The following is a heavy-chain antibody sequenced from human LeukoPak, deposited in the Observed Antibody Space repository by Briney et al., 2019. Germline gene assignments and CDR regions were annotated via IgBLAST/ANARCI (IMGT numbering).Heavy chain of an antibody. CDR2: IWYDGSNK. D-gene: IGHD3-3*01. V-gene: IGHV3-33*06. CDR3: AKGTRYYDFWSGYLSSPHNWFDP. J-gene: IGHJ5*02. CDR1: GFTFSSYG. Sequence: GRSLRLSCAASGFTFSSYGMHWVRQAPGKGLEWVAVIWYDGSNKYYADSVKGRFTISRDNSKNTLYLQMNSLRAEDTAVYYCAKGTRYYDFWSGYLSSPHNWFDPWGQGTLVTVSS.